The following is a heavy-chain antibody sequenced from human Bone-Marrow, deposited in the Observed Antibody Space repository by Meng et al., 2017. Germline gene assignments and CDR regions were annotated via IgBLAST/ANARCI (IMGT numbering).Heavy chain of an antibody. V-gene: IGHV1-69*06. D-gene: IGHD3-3*01. Sequence: SVKVSCKASGGTFSSYAISWVRQAPGQGLEWMGGIIPIFGTANYAQKFQGRVTITADKSTSTAYMELSSLRSEDTAVYYCATSLEWLSMNDYFDYWGQGTLVTVPQ. CDR3: ATSLEWLSMNDYFDY. CDR1: GGTFSSYA. J-gene: IGHJ4*02. CDR2: IIPIFGTA.